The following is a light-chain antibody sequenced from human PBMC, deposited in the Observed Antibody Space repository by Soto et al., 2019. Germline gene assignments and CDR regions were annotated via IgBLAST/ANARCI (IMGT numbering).Light chain of an antibody. CDR3: QQYNSYSV. J-gene: IGKJ4*01. V-gene: IGKV1-5*03. Sequence: DIQMTQSPSTLSASVGDRVTITCRASQSISSWLAWYQQKPGKAPKLLIYKASSLESGVPSRFSGSGSGTEFTLTSSSLPPDDFATYYCQQYNSYSVFGGGTKVEIK. CDR2: KAS. CDR1: QSISSW.